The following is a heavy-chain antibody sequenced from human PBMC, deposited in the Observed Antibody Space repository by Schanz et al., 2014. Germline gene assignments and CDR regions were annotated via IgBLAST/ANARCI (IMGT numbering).Heavy chain of an antibody. CDR1: GYTFSDYG. V-gene: IGHV1-18*01. CDR2: ISPYTGNT. J-gene: IGHJ6*02. D-gene: IGHD3-9*01. CDR3: ARVQDDILTGSEYYYGMDV. Sequence: QVQLVQSGDEAKKPGASVKVSCKTSGYTFSDYGITWVRQAPGQGLEWVGWISPYTGNTHYFDKMEGRVTMTTDTSTSTAYMELRSLRSDDTAVYYCARVQDDILTGSEYYYGMDVWGQGTTVTVS.